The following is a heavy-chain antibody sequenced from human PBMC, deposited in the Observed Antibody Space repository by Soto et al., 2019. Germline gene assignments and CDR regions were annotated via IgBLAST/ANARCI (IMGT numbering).Heavy chain of an antibody. CDR1: GFTFSSYG. D-gene: IGHD6-13*01. V-gene: IGHV3-33*01. J-gene: IGHJ6*02. Sequence: QVQLVESGGGVVQPGRSLRLSCAASGFTFSSYGMHWVRQAPGKGLEWVAVIWYDGSNKYYADSVKGRFTISRDNSKNTLYLQMNSLRAEDTAVYYCASHPGLASGYSSSHNPGSYYYYGMDVWGQGTTVTVSS. CDR2: IWYDGSNK. CDR3: ASHPGLASGYSSSHNPGSYYYYGMDV.